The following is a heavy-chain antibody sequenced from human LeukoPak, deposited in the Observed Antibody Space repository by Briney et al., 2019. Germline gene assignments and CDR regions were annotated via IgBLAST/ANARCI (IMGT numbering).Heavy chain of an antibody. Sequence: SETLSLTCTVSGGSISSYYWSWIRQPPGEGLEGIGYIYYSGSTNHNPSLKSRVSISVDTSKDQFSLKLSSVTAADTAVYYCARLRVGATTGDAFDIWGQGTMVTVSS. J-gene: IGHJ3*02. CDR2: IYYSGST. V-gene: IGHV4-59*08. D-gene: IGHD1-26*01. CDR3: ARLRVGATTGDAFDI. CDR1: GGSISSYY.